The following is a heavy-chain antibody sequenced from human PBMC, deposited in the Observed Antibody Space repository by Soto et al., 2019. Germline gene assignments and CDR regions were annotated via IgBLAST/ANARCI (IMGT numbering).Heavy chain of an antibody. J-gene: IGHJ6*03. CDR1: GYTFTSYD. CDR3: ARRTYDILTGYYNNYYYYYMDV. D-gene: IGHD3-9*01. CDR2: MNPNSGNT. Sequence: EASVKASCKASGYTFTSYDINWVRQATGQGLEWMGWMNPNSGNTGYAQKFQGRVTMTRNTSISTAYMELSSPRSEDTAVYYCARRTYDILTGYYNNYYYYYMDVWGKGTTVTSP. V-gene: IGHV1-8*01.